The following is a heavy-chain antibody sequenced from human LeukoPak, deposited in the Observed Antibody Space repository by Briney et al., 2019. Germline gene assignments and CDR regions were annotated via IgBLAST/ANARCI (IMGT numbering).Heavy chain of an antibody. CDR3: AKGGNGYCSNGVCSPRAVAAIDY. D-gene: IGHD2-8*01. V-gene: IGHV3-7*05. Sequence: GGSLRLSCAASGFTFSSTWMSWVRQAPGKGLEWVANIKHDGSETNYVDSVKGRFTISRDYSKNTLYLQMYGLRAEDTAVYYCAKGGNGYCSNGVCSPRAVAAIDYWGQGTLVTVSS. CDR1: GFTFSSTW. CDR2: IKHDGSET. J-gene: IGHJ4*02.